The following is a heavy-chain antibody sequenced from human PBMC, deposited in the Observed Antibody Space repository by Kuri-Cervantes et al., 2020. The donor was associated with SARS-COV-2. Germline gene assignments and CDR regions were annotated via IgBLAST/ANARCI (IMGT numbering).Heavy chain of an antibody. CDR2: ISYRGYT. Sequence: SQTLSLTCGVSGGSINSGQYYWSWVRQPPGKGPEWIGYISYRGYTHYNPSLKSRASISLDASKNQFSLQLASVTAADTAVFFCAREVVVVPAASYFDNWGQGTLVTVSS. J-gene: IGHJ4*02. D-gene: IGHD2-21*01. CDR1: GGSINSGQYY. V-gene: IGHV4-30-4*01. CDR3: AREVVVVPAASYFDN.